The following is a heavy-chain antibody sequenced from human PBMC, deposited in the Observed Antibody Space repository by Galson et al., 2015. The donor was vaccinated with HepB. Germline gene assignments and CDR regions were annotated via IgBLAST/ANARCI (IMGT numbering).Heavy chain of an antibody. D-gene: IGHD3-16*01. CDR2: FGWDGNT. CDR1: GFTFDDYT. CDR3: AKNIGFGVYVNSLGT. V-gene: IGHV3-43*01. Sequence: SLRLSCAASGFTFDDYTMHWVRQAPGKGLEWISLFGWDGNTNYADSLKGRFTISRDNSTNSLYLQKNSLRTEDTAMYYCAKNIGFGVYVNSLGTWDQASLVTVTS. J-gene: IGHJ3*01.